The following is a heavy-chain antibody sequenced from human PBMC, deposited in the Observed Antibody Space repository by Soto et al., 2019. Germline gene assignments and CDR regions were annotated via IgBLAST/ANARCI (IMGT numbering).Heavy chain of an antibody. J-gene: IGHJ6*02. CDR1: GESFNGYY. CDR3: ARGKRGSSWYRGEEKYYYYGMDV. D-gene: IGHD6-13*01. Sequence: PSETLSLTCTAYGESFNGYYWSWIRQPPGKGLEWIGEIHHSGSTNYNPSLKSRVTFSIDTSTRQFSLKVRSVTAADTAVYYCARGKRGSSWYRGEEKYYYYGMDVWGQGTPVTVSS. V-gene: IGHV4-34*01. CDR2: IHHSGST.